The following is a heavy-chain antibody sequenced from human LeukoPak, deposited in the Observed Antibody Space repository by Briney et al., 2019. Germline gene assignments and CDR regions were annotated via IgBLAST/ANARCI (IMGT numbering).Heavy chain of an antibody. D-gene: IGHD3-22*01. CDR2: IWYDGSNK. Sequence: GGSLRLSCAASGFTFSSYGMHWVRQAPGKGLEWVAVIWYDGSNKYYADSVKGRFTISRDNSKNTLYLQMNSLRAEDTAVYYCARDPHNYYDSSGYYHEGDYFDYWGQGTLVTVSS. CDR3: ARDPHNYYDSSGYYHEGDYFDY. CDR1: GFTFSSYG. J-gene: IGHJ4*02. V-gene: IGHV3-33*01.